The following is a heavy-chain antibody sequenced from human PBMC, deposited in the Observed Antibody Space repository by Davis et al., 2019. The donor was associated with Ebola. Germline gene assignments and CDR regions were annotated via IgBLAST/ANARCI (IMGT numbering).Heavy chain of an antibody. CDR2: ISYDGNEK. Sequence: GESLKISCETSGFIFRNYVMSWVRQAPGKGLEWVAFISYDGNEKSYADSVKGRFTISRDNSKNTMYLQMNSLRAEDTAVYYCARRSHYWGQGTLVTVSS. CDR3: ARRSHY. CDR1: GFIFRNYV. D-gene: IGHD6-6*01. J-gene: IGHJ4*02. V-gene: IGHV3-30*03.